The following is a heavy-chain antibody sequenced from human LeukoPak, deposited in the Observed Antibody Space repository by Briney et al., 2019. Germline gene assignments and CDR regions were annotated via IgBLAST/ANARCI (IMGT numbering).Heavy chain of an antibody. D-gene: IGHD2-2*01. CDR3: ARGLGYCTSTTCLLPFDY. CDR1: GFTFSSYA. Sequence: GGSLRLSCGASGFTFSSYALSWVRQAPGKGLEWVSSISGSGGSTYYADSVKGRFTVSRDNSKNTLYLQMNSLRAEDTAMYYCARGLGYCTSTTCLLPFDYWGQGTLVTVSS. CDR2: ISGSGGST. J-gene: IGHJ4*02. V-gene: IGHV3-23*01.